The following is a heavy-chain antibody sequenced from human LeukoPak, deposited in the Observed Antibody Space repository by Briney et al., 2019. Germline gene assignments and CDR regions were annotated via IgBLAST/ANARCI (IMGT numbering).Heavy chain of an antibody. D-gene: IGHD3-22*01. CDR3: ARAPDSSGYYAPLDH. J-gene: IGHJ4*02. CDR1: GFTFSNHA. Sequence: GGSLRLSCAASGFTFSNHAMHWVRQAPGKGLEWVTVIAYDGNNKCYADSVKGRFTISRDNSKNTLYLQMNSLRTEDTAVFYCARAPDSSGYYAPLDHWGQGTLVTVSS. V-gene: IGHV3-30*01. CDR2: IAYDGNNK.